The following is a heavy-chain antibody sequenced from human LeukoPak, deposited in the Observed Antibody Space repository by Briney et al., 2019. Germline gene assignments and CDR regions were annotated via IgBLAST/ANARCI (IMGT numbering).Heavy chain of an antibody. CDR1: AGSISSGSYY. D-gene: IGHD3-22*01. CDR3: ARQTDYYDGSGYPHF. J-gene: IGHJ4*02. V-gene: IGHV4-39*01. CDR2: ISYSGST. Sequence: SETLSLTCTASAGSISSGSYYWGWIRQPPGKGLEWIGSISYSGSTYYNPSLKSRVTIFVDASKNQFSLKLSSLTAADTAVYYCARQTDYYDGSGYPHFWGQGTLVTVSS.